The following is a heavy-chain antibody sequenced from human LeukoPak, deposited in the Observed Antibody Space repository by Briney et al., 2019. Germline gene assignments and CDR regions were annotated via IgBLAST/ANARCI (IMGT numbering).Heavy chain of an antibody. V-gene: IGHV3-23*01. CDR3: AKDTRRSKTNYYDSSGYYYDF. Sequence: GGSLRLSCAASGFTFSSYAMSWVRQAPGKGMEWVSAVRGSGGSTYYADSVKGRFTISRDNFKNTLYLQMNSLRAEDTAVYYCAKDTRRSKTNYYDSSGYYYDFWGQGTLVTVSS. D-gene: IGHD3-22*01. CDR2: VRGSGGST. J-gene: IGHJ1*01. CDR1: GFTFSSYA.